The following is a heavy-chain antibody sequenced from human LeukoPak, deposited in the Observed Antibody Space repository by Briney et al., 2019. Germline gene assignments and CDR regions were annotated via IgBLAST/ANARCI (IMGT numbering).Heavy chain of an antibody. J-gene: IGHJ6*03. Sequence: ASVKVSCKASGYTSTSYDINWVRQATGQGLEWMGWMNPNRGNTGYAQKFQGRVTITRNTSISTAYMELSSLRSEDTAVYYCVRKYSGYDPYYYYYMDVWGKGTTVTVSS. CDR2: MNPNRGNT. D-gene: IGHD5-12*01. CDR3: VRKYSGYDPYYYYYMDV. CDR1: GYTSTSYD. V-gene: IGHV1-8*03.